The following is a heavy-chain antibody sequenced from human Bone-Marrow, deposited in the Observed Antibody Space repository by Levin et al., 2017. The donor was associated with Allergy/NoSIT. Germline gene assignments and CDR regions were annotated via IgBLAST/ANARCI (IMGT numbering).Heavy chain of an antibody. CDR3: AHISDASYFDVFDI. CDR1: GFSLSTSGVG. CDR2: IYWDDDK. D-gene: IGHD3-22*01. V-gene: IGHV2-5*02. J-gene: IGHJ3*02. Sequence: QTLSLTCTFSGFSLSTSGVGVAWIRQPPGKALEWVALIYWDDDKRYSPSLRSRLTINRDTSKNQVVLNMANMDPVDTGTYFCAHISDASYFDVFDIWARGLWSSSLQ.